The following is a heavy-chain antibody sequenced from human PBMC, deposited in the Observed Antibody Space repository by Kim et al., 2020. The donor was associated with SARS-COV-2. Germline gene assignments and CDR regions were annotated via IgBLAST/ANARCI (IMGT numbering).Heavy chain of an antibody. CDR2: IIPILGIA. D-gene: IGHD6-6*01. Sequence: SVKVSCKASGGTFSSYAISWVRQAPGQGLEWMGRIIPILGIANYAQKFQGRVTITADKSTSTAYMELSSLRSEDTAVYYCAGEKGIAARRGPRPFDYWGQGTLVTVSS. J-gene: IGHJ4*02. V-gene: IGHV1-69*04. CDR3: AGEKGIAARRGPRPFDY. CDR1: GGTFSSYA.